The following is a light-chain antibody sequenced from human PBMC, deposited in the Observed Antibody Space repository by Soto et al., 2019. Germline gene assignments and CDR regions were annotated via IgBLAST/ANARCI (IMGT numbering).Light chain of an antibody. CDR2: GAS. J-gene: IGKJ3*01. CDR1: QGIINY. V-gene: IGKV1-9*01. CDR3: QQLFMYPPT. Sequence: DIQMNPSPTSPSAVVGGRGPIPLRASQGIINYLAWYQQKPGKAPKLLIYGASTLQGGVPSRFSGSGSGTDFTLTVSSLQPEDLATYYCQQLFMYPPTFGPGTKVDIK.